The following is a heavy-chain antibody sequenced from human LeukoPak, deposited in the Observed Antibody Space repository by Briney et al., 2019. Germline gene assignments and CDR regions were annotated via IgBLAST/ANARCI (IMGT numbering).Heavy chain of an antibody. CDR2: FDPEDGET. CDR1: GYTLTELS. J-gene: IGHJ4*02. Sequence: ASVKVSCKVSGYTLTELSMHWVRQSPGKGLEWMGGFDPEDGETIYAQKFQGRVTMTEDTSTDTAYMELSSLRSEDTAVYYCATNLLSSGWSDFDYWGQGTLVTVSS. V-gene: IGHV1-24*01. D-gene: IGHD6-19*01. CDR3: ATNLLSSGWSDFDY.